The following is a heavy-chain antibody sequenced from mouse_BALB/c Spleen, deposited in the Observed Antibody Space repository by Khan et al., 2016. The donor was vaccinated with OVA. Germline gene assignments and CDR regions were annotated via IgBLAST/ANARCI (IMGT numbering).Heavy chain of an antibody. D-gene: IGHD1-2*01. V-gene: IGHV3-2*02. CDR1: GYSITSGYG. CDR2: ISYSGST. Sequence: EVQLQESGPGLVKPSQSLSLTCTVTGYSITSGYGWNWIRQFPGNKLEWMGYISYSGSTNYNPSLKRRISITRDTSQNPFFLQLNSMTTEYTATYYCARTARIKYWGQGTTLTVSS. CDR3: ARTARIKY. J-gene: IGHJ2*01.